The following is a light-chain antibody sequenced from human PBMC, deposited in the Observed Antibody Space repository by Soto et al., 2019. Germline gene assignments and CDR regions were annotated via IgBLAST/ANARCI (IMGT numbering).Light chain of an antibody. J-gene: IGKJ1*01. CDR3: QQYNTWRT. V-gene: IGKV3-15*01. Sequence: EIVMTQSPATLSVSPGERATLSCRASQSVSNNLAWYQQKPGQAPRLLISGASTRATGIPARFSGSGSGTEFTLTISSLQSEDFAVYYCQQYNTWRTFGQGTKVDIK. CDR2: GAS. CDR1: QSVSNN.